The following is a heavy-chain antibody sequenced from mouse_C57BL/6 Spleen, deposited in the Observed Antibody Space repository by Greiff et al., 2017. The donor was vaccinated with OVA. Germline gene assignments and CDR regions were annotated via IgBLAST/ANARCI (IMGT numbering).Heavy chain of an antibody. CDR1: GYSITSGYY. D-gene: IGHD1-1*01. J-gene: IGHJ2*01. V-gene: IGHV3-6*01. CDR2: ISYDGSN. Sequence: VQLQQSGPGLVKPSQSLSLTCSVTGYSITSGYYWNWIRQFPGNKLEWMGYISYDGSNNYNPSLKNRISITRDTSKNQFFLKLNSVTTEDTATYYCARAPYYYGSSFYYFDYWGQGTTRTVSS. CDR3: ARAPYYYGSSFYYFDY.